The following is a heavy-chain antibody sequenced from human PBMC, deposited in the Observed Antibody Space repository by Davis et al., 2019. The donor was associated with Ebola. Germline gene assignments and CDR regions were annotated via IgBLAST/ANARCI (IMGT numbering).Heavy chain of an antibody. CDR1: GFTFSSYG. J-gene: IGHJ6*02. V-gene: IGHV3-30*03. CDR2: ISYDGSNK. Sequence: GGSLRLSCAASGFTFSSYGMHWVRQAPGKGLEWVAVISYDGSNKYYADSVKGRFTISRDNSKNTLYLQMNSLRAEDTAVYYCARDPYSNYLSLYYYYGMDVWGQGTTVTVSS. CDR3: ARDPYSNYLSLYYYYGMDV. D-gene: IGHD4-11*01.